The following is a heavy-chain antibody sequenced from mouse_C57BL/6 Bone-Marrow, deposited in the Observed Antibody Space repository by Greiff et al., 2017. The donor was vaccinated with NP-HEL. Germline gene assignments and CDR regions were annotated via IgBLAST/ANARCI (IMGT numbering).Heavy chain of an antibody. V-gene: IGHV1-76*01. Sequence: QVQLKESGAELVRPGASVKLSCKASGYTFTDYYINWVKQRPGQGLEWIARIYPGSGNTYYNEKFKGKATLTAEKSSSTTYMQLSSLTSEDSAVYFCARWDYDYDEDWYFDVWGTGTTVTVSS. CDR3: ARWDYDYDEDWYFDV. CDR1: GYTFTDYY. J-gene: IGHJ1*03. D-gene: IGHD2-4*01. CDR2: IYPGSGNT.